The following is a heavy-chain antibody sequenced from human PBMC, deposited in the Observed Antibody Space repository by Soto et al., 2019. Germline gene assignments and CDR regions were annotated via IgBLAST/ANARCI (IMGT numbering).Heavy chain of an antibody. CDR3: ARRYSRGFDY. D-gene: IGHD4-4*01. J-gene: IGHJ4*02. CDR2: TYYSGST. CDR1: GGSISSSTYY. V-gene: IGHV4-39*01. Sequence: SETLSLTCTVSGGSISSSTYYWDWIRQPPGKGLEWIGSTYYSGSTYYNPSLKSRVTISVDTSKNQFSLRLSSVTAADTAVYYCARRYSRGFDYWGQGTLVTVSS.